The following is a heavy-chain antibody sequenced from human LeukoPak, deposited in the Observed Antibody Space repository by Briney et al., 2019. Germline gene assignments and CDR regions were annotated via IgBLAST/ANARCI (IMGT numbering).Heavy chain of an antibody. V-gene: IGHV4-59*08. Sequence: SETLSLTCTVSGDSITSYYCSWIRQPPGKGLEWIGHIFYSGSTNYNPSLKSRVTISVDTSKNQFSLKLTSVTAADTAVYYCARVARCTSCFDVDYWGQGTLVTVSS. D-gene: IGHD2-2*01. CDR1: GDSITSYY. CDR2: IFYSGST. J-gene: IGHJ4*02. CDR3: ARVARCTSCFDVDY.